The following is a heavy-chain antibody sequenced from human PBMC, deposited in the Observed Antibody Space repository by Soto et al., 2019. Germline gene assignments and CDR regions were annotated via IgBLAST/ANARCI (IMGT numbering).Heavy chain of an antibody. D-gene: IGHD3-3*01. J-gene: IGHJ4*02. Sequence: QITLKESGPTLVKPTQTLTLTCTFSGFSFSTSGVGVAWIRQPPGGALEWLALIYWADDKKYNPSLRSRLSITRDTSNNQVLFTMSNMDPVDTATYYCAYRFLSGVGDYWGPGTLVTVSS. CDR2: IYWADDK. CDR1: GFSFSTSGVG. V-gene: IGHV2-5*02. CDR3: AYRFLSGVGDY.